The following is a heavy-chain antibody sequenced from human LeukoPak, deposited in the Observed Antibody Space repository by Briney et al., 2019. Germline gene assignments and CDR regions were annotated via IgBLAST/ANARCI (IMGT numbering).Heavy chain of an antibody. CDR1: GFTFSNYG. D-gene: IGHD6-13*01. V-gene: IGHV3-30*12. J-gene: IGHJ4*02. CDR3: ARGEAAGS. Sequence: GGSLRLSCAASGFTFSNYGMHRVRQAPGKGLEWLAFITYDVSYKYYAESVKGRFTISRDNSKNTLYLQMNSLRAEDTAVYYCARGEAAGSWGQGTLVTVSS. CDR2: ITYDVSYK.